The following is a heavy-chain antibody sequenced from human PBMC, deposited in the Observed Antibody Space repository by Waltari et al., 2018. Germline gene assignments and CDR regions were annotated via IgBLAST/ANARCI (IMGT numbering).Heavy chain of an antibody. Sequence: QLQLQESGPGLVKPSETLSLTCTVSGGSISSSSYYCGWIRQPPGRGWEWIGSIYYSGSTHYHPPLKSRVTISVDTSKHQFSLKLSYVTAAGTAVYYCARHHGGYSYGFSMRFSPIDYWGQGTLVTVSS. J-gene: IGHJ4*02. CDR2: IYYSGST. CDR3: ARHHGGYSYGFSMRFSPIDY. CDR1: GGSISSSSYY. D-gene: IGHD5-18*01. V-gene: IGHV4-39*01.